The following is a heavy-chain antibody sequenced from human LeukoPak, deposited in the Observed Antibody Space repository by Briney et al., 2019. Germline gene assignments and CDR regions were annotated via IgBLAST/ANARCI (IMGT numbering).Heavy chain of an antibody. CDR2: ISGSGGST. V-gene: IGHV3-23*01. Sequence: GGSLRLSCAASGFTFSSYAMSWVRQAPGKGLEWVSAISGSGGSTYDADSVKGRFTISRDNSKNTLYLQINSLRAEDTAVYDCPKDMTRYSSGVKIDYWGQGTLVTVSS. J-gene: IGHJ4*02. D-gene: IGHD6-19*01. CDR3: PKDMTRYSSGVKIDY. CDR1: GFTFSSYA.